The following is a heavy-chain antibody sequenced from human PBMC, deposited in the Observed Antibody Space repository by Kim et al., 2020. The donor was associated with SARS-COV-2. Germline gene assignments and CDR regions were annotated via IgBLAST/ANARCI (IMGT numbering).Heavy chain of an antibody. CDR1: GGSISSGSYY. Sequence: SETLSLTCTVSGGSISSGSYYWSWIRQPAGKGLEWIGRIYTSGSTNYNPSLKSRVTISVDTSKNQFSLKLSSVTAADTAVYYCARGVGSGWFGEMNGGLDYWGQGTLVTVSS. V-gene: IGHV4-61*02. CDR2: IYTSGST. CDR3: ARGVGSGWFGEMNGGLDY. D-gene: IGHD3-10*01. J-gene: IGHJ4*02.